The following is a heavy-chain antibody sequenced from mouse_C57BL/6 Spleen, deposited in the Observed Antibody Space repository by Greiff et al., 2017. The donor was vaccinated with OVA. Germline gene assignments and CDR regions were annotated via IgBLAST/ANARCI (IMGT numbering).Heavy chain of an antibody. CDR1: GYTFTDYY. D-gene: IGHD1-1*01. Sequence: EVQLQQSGPELVKPGASVKISCKASGYTFTDYYMNWVKQSHGKSLEWIGDINPNNGGTSYNQKFKGKATLTVDKSSSTAYMELRSLTSEDSAVYYGASLGMGPLYYYAMDYWGQGTSVTVSS. V-gene: IGHV1-26*01. CDR3: ASLGMGPLYYYAMDY. J-gene: IGHJ4*01. CDR2: INPNNGGT.